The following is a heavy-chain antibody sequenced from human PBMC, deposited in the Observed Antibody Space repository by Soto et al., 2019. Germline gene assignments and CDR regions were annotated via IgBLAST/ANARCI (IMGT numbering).Heavy chain of an antibody. V-gene: IGHV4-39*01. Sequence: PSATLSLTCTVTGSSITSSNYYWGWIRKPPGKGLEWIGNIYYSGSSYYSPSLKSRVTISVDTSKNQFSLRLSSVTAADRAVYYCARLTNTVAPRVDIWGQGTMVT. J-gene: IGHJ3*02. CDR3: ARLTNTVAPRVDI. D-gene: IGHD4-17*01. CDR2: IYYSGSS. CDR1: GSSITSSNYY.